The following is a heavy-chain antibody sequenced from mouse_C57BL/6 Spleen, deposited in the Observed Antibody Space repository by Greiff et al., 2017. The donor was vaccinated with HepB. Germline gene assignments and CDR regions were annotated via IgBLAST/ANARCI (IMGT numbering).Heavy chain of an antibody. Sequence: EVKLMESGPGLVKPSQSLSLTCSVTGYSITSGYYWNWIRQFPGNKLEWMGYISYDGSNNYNPSLKNRISITRDTSKNQFFLKLNSVTTEDTATYYCATIYYGNFYYWGQGTTLTVSS. CDR1: GYSITSGYY. V-gene: IGHV3-6*01. J-gene: IGHJ2*01. CDR3: ATIYYGNFYY. D-gene: IGHD2-1*01. CDR2: ISYDGSN.